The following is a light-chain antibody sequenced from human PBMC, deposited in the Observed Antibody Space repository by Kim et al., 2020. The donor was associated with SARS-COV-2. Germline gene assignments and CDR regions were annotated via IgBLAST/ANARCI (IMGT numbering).Light chain of an antibody. V-gene: IGLV3-21*04. CDR2: NDD. CDR3: QLWDTDTDHWV. Sequence: VAPGKTARVTCGGNDIGSKDVHWYRQKTGQAPVLVINNDDERPSGIPERFSGSNSGNTATLTIGRAEAGDEADYYCQLWDTDTDHWVFGGGTQLTVL. J-gene: IGLJ3*02. CDR1: DIGSKD.